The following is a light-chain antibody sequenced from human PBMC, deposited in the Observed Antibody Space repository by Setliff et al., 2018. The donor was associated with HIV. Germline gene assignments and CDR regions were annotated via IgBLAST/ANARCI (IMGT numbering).Light chain of an antibody. CDR3: ATSDDSLSAVV. V-gene: IGLV1-47*02. Sequence: QSVLTQPPSTSGTPGQKVTISCSGSGSNIGRNSVFWYQRLPGTAPKLLMYNNDQRPSGVPDRFSGSKSGTSASLAISDLRSGDEADYYCATSDDSLSAVVFGGGTKVTVL. CDR2: NND. J-gene: IGLJ2*01. CDR1: GSNIGRNS.